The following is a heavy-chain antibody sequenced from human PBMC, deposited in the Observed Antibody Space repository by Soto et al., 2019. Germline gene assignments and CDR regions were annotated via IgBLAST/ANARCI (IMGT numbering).Heavy chain of an antibody. CDR1: GGSINNGGFY. V-gene: IGHV4-31*03. D-gene: IGHD5-18*01. CDR2: IYYSGTT. CDR3: ARGRGYSYQNYFDL. J-gene: IGHJ5*02. Sequence: QVQLQESGPGLMNPSQTLSLTCTVPGGSINNGGFYWTWLRQHPVKGLEWFGNIYYSGTTYYNPSLEGRIFTSLETSKSQFSLNVTSVTAADSAVYYCARGRGYSYQNYFDLWGQGILVTVSS.